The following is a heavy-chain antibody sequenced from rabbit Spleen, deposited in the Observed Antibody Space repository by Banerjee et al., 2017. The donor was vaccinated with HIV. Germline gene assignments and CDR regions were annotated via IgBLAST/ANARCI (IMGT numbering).Heavy chain of an antibody. CDR2: IAGSSSGFT. CDR1: GFSFSSGYW. V-gene: IGHV1S45*01. D-gene: IGHD1-1*01. J-gene: IGHJ4*01. CDR3: ASSITLYFYFKL. Sequence: QQQLEESGGDLVKPGASLTLTCTASGFSFSSGYWMWWVRQAPGKGLEWISCIAGSSSGFTYSATWAKGRFTISKTSSTTVTLQMTSLTAADTATYLCASSITLYFYFKLWGQGTLVTVS.